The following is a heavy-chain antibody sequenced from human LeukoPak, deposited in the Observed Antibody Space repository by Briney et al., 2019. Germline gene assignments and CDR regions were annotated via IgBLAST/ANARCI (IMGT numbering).Heavy chain of an antibody. V-gene: IGHV4-4*07. CDR1: GGSISSYY. J-gene: IGHJ4*02. Sequence: SETLSLTCTVSGGSISSYYWSWIRQPAGKGLEWIGRIYTSGSTNYNPSLKSRVTMSVDTSKNQFSLKLSSVTAADTAVYYCARASPYDFWSDYYVFDYWGQGTLVTVSS. CDR2: IYTSGST. D-gene: IGHD3-3*01. CDR3: ARASPYDFWSDYYVFDY.